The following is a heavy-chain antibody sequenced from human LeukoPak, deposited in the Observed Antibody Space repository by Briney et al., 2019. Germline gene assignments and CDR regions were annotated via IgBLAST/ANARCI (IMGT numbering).Heavy chain of an antibody. CDR1: GYTFTSYG. CDR2: ISAYNGNT. V-gene: IGHV1-18*01. D-gene: IGHD3-9*01. CDR3: ARDSRIYDILTGYYLARSFDY. J-gene: IGHJ4*02. Sequence: GASVKVSCKASGYTFTSYGISWVRQAPGQGLEWMGWISAYNGNTNYAQKLQGRVTMTTDTSTSTAYMELRSLRSDDTAVYYCARDSRIYDILTGYYLARSFDYWGQGTLVTVSS.